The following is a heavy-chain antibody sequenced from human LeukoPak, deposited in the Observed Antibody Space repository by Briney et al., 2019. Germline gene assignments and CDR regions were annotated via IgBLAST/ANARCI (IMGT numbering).Heavy chain of an antibody. V-gene: IGHV4-39*01. J-gene: IGHJ4*02. CDR1: GGSISSSSYY. CDR3: ARRGAAAGSYYFDY. Sequence: SETLSLTCTVSGGSISSSSYYWGWIRQPPGTGLEWIGSIYYSGSTYYNPSLKSRVSISVDTSKNQFSLKLSSVTAADMAVYYCARRGAAAGSYYFDYWGQGTLVTVSS. CDR2: IYYSGST. D-gene: IGHD6-13*01.